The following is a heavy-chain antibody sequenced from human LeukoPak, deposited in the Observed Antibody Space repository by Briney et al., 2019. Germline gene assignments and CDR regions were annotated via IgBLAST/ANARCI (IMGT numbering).Heavy chain of an antibody. V-gene: IGHV3-43*01. D-gene: IGHD3-16*01. J-gene: IGHJ4*02. CDR1: GFIFDDSL. CDR2: ISRDGSTP. CDR3: ARDIRGNYFDS. Sequence: PGGSLRLSCVASGFIFDDSLMHWVRQAPGKGLEWISLISRDGSTPYYADSVKGRFTISRDNSKNSIFLQMNSLTPEDTAVYYCARDIRGNYFDSWGQGTLVTLSS.